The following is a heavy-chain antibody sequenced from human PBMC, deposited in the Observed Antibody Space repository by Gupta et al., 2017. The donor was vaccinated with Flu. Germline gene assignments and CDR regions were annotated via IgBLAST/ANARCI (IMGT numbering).Heavy chain of an antibody. J-gene: IGHJ2*01. D-gene: IGHD2-8*02. V-gene: IGHV1-69*06. CDR2: IIPIFGTT. CDR1: SHG. Sequence: SHGITWVRQAPGQGLEWLGGIIPIFGTTNYAQKFQRRVTIAADTSTSTVYMELSGLTSDDTAEYYCARDRTGTYYSWYLDLWGRGTLVTVSS. CDR3: ARDRTGTYYSWYLDL.